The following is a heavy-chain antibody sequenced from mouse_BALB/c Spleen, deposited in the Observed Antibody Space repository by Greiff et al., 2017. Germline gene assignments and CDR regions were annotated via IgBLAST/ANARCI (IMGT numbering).Heavy chain of an antibody. Sequence: EVKVVESGGGLVQPGGSRKLSCAASGFTFSDYGMAWVRQAPGKGPEWVAFISNLAYSIYYADTVTGRFTISRENAKNTLYLEMSSLRSEDTAMYYCARDRGGYAFDYWGQGTTLTVSS. CDR2: ISNLAYSI. J-gene: IGHJ2*01. CDR1: GFTFSDYG. D-gene: IGHD2-2*01. CDR3: ARDRGGYAFDY. V-gene: IGHV5-15*02.